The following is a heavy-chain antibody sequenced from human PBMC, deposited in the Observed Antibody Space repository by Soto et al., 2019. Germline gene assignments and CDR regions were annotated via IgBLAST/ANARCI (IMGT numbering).Heavy chain of an antibody. CDR2: ISGSGGRT. V-gene: IGHV3-23*01. CDR3: AKDRTGVSSTGRTFDY. D-gene: IGHD1-1*01. J-gene: IGHJ4*02. Sequence: GGSLRLSCAASGFTFSGYAMSWVRQAPGKGLEWVSAISGSGGRTYYADSVKGRFTISRDNSNNTLYLQMNSLRAEDTALHYCAKDRTGVSSTGRTFDYWGQGTLVTVSS. CDR1: GFTFSGYA.